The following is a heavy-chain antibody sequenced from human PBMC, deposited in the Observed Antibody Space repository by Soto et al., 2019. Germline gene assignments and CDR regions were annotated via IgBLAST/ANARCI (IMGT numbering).Heavy chain of an antibody. J-gene: IGHJ4*02. V-gene: IGHV3-11*01. Sequence: PGGSLRLSCAASGFTFSDYYMSWIRQAPGKGLEWVSYISSSGSTIYYADSVKGRFTISRDNAKNSLYLQMNSLRAEDTAVYYCARVYYDFWSGYRLIDYWGQGTLVTVSS. D-gene: IGHD3-3*01. CDR3: ARVYYDFWSGYRLIDY. CDR1: GFTFSDYY. CDR2: ISSSGSTI.